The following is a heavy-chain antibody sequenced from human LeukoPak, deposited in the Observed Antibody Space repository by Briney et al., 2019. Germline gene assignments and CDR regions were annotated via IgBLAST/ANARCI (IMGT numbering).Heavy chain of an antibody. D-gene: IGHD3-22*01. CDR1: GFTFSSYG. CDR2: ISYDGSNK. J-gene: IGHJ4*02. V-gene: IGHV3-30*03. Sequence: GRSLRLSCAASGFTFSSYGMHWVRQAPGKGLEWVAVISYDGSNKYYADSVKGRFTISRDNSKNTLYLQMNSLRAEDTAVYYCASYSSGYYYYFDYWGQGTLVTVSS. CDR3: ASYSSGYYYYFDY.